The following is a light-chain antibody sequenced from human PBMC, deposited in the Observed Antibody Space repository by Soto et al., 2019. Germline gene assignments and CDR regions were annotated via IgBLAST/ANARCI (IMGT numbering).Light chain of an antibody. CDR2: YVS. Sequence: QSALTQPASVSGSPGQSITISCTGTSSDVGGYNYVSWYQQHPGKAPQLIIYYVSSRPSGVSHRFYGPKSRTTASLTISGLQAEDEAYYFCSAYTAITTSLVFCGGTKFTVL. J-gene: IGLJ2*01. CDR1: SSDVGGYNY. CDR3: SAYTAITTSLV. V-gene: IGLV2-14*03.